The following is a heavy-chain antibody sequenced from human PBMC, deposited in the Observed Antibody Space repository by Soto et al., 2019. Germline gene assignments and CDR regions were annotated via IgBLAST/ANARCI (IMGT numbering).Heavy chain of an antibody. Sequence: QLPLQESGPGLVKPSETLSLTCTVSGGSMRSSSYYWGWIGQPPGKGLEWIGGSYYSGGTYYNPSLNGLVTISVDTSKNQFSRKPSSVTAADTAVYYCARHKRITIIGVVPTRAIFDYWGQGTLVTVSS. CDR2: SYYSGGT. J-gene: IGHJ4*02. V-gene: IGHV4-39*01. CDR1: GGSMRSSSYY. D-gene: IGHD3-3*01. CDR3: ARHKRITIIGVVPTRAIFDY.